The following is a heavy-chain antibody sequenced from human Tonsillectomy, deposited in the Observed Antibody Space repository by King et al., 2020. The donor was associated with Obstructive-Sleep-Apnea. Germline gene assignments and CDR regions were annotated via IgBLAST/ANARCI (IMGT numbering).Heavy chain of an antibody. J-gene: IGHJ4*02. CDR1: GYTFTSYG. D-gene: IGHD2-2*01. CDR2: ISAYNGNT. CDR3: ARDPCSSASCPLGGFDY. V-gene: IGHV1-18*04. Sequence: VQLVQSGAEVKKPGASVKVSCMASGYTFTSYGISWVRQAPGQGLEWMGWISAYNGNTNYAQKFQGRVTMTTDTSTSTAYMELRSLRSDDTAVYYCARDPCSSASCPLGGFDYWGQGTLVTVSS.